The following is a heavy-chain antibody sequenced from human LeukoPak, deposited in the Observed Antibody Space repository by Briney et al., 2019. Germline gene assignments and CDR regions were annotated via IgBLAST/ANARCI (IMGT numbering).Heavy chain of an antibody. CDR2: ISSSTRYI. CDR3: ARDILTGYYRRGNWFDP. V-gene: IGHV3-21*01. CDR1: GFTFSDYS. D-gene: IGHD3-9*01. Sequence: GGSLRLSCAASGFTFSDYSMNWVRQAPGKGLEWVSSISSSTRYIHYADSVKGRFTISRDNAKNSLYLQMNRLRAEDTAVYYCARDILTGYYRRGNWFDPWGQGTLFTVSS. J-gene: IGHJ5*02.